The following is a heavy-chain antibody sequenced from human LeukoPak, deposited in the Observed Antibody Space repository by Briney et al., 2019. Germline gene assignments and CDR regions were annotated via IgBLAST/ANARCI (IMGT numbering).Heavy chain of an antibody. D-gene: IGHD2-2*01. J-gene: IGHJ5*02. CDR3: ARGPTLPAARYYWFDP. Sequence: GASVKVSCKASGYTFTSYDINWVRQATGQGLEWMGWMNPNSGNTGYAQKFQGRVTITRNTSISTAYMELSSLRSEDTAVYYCARGPTLPAARYYWFDPWGQGTLVTVSS. V-gene: IGHV1-8*03. CDR2: MNPNSGNT. CDR1: GYTFTSYD.